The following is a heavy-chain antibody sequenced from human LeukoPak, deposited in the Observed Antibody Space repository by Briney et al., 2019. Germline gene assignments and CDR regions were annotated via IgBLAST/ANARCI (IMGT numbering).Heavy chain of an antibody. Sequence: GGSLRLSCAASGFTFDDYAMPWVRQAPGKGLEWVSGISWNSGSIGYADSVKGRFTISRDNARNSLYLQMNSLRAEDTALYYCAKDASKVVPAAMGNWFDPWGQGTLVTVSS. CDR2: ISWNSGSI. V-gene: IGHV3-9*01. D-gene: IGHD2-2*01. CDR1: GFTFDDYA. CDR3: AKDASKVVPAAMGNWFDP. J-gene: IGHJ5*02.